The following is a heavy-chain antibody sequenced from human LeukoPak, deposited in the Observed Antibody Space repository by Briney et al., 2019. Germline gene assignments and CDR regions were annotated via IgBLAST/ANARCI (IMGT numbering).Heavy chain of an antibody. CDR2: TNPNTGGT. V-gene: IGHV1-2*02. J-gene: IGHJ3*02. D-gene: IGHD6-19*01. CDR1: GYTFTGYY. CDR3: ARPRAQQWLVRGDAFDI. Sequence: ASVKVSCKASGYTFTGYYMHWVRQAPGQGLEWMGWTNPNTGGTDYAQKFQGRVTMTRDTSISTAYMELSRLRSDDTAVYYCARPRAQQWLVRGDAFDIWGQGTMVTVS.